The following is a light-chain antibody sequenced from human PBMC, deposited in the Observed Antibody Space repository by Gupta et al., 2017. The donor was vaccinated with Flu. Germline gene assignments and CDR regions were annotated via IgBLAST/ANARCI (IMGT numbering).Light chain of an antibody. CDR2: DAS. Sequence: DRVSITFPASQDISNYLNWYQQKPGKAPKLLIYDASNLETGVPSRFSGSGSGTDFTFTISSLQPEDIATYYCQQYDNLPRYTFGQGTKLEIK. V-gene: IGKV1-33*01. CDR3: QQYDNLPRYT. J-gene: IGKJ2*01. CDR1: QDISNY.